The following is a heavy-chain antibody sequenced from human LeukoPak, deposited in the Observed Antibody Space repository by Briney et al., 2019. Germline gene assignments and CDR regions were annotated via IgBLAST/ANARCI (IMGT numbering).Heavy chain of an antibody. V-gene: IGHV5-51*01. CDR3: ARLSMVRGVIRRIDY. D-gene: IGHD3-10*01. Sequence: ESLKISCKSSGYSFTSYWIGWVRQMPGKGLEWMGIIYPGDSDTRYSPSFQGQVTISADKSISTAYLQWSSLKASDTAMYYCARLSMVRGVIRRIDYWGQGTLVTVSS. CDR2: IYPGDSDT. J-gene: IGHJ4*02. CDR1: GYSFTSYW.